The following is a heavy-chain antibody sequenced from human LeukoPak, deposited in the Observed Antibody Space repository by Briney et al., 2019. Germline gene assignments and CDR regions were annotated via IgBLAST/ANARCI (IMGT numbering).Heavy chain of an antibody. CDR2: IKSDGSRT. Sequence: RPGRSLRLSCAASGFTFSSYGMHWVRQAPGKGLVWVSRIKSDGSRTDYADSVKGRFIISRDNAKNTLYLQMTSLRVEDTAVYYCARDSYYYDDRGSHYYGIDVWGHGTTVTVSS. CDR1: GFTFSSYG. V-gene: IGHV3-74*01. CDR3: ARDSYYYDDRGSHYYGIDV. D-gene: IGHD3-22*01. J-gene: IGHJ6*02.